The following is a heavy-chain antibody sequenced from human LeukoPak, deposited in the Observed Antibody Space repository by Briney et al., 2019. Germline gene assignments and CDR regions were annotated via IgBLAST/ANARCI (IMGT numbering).Heavy chain of an antibody. Sequence: GGSLRLSYAASAFTFSSYAMSWVRQAPGKGLEWVSIISDSGGSTYYADSVKGRFTISRDNSKNTLYLQMNSLRAEDTAVYYCAKDNSPYSNSWLQFFQHWGQGTLVTVSS. CDR2: ISDSGGST. V-gene: IGHV3-23*01. CDR1: AFTFSSYA. D-gene: IGHD6-13*01. J-gene: IGHJ1*01. CDR3: AKDNSPYSNSWLQFFQH.